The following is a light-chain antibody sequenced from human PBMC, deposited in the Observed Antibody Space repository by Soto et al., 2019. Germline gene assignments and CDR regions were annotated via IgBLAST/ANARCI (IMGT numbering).Light chain of an antibody. CDR1: NIGSKS. V-gene: IGLV3-21*04. J-gene: IGLJ1*01. CDR3: QVWDSSSDHRV. CDR2: YDS. Sequence: SYELTQPPSVSVAPGKTARITCGGNNIGSKSVHWYQQKPGQAPVLVIYYDSDRPSGIPERFSGSNSGNTATLTISSVEAGDEADYYCQVWDSSSDHRVFGTGTKLTVL.